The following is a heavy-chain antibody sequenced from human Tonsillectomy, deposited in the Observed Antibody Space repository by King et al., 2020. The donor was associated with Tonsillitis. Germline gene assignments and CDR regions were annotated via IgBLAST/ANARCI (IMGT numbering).Heavy chain of an antibody. Sequence: HVQLVESGGGVVQPGRSLRLSCTASGFTFSDYAMHWVRQAPGKGLEWVAVISYDGSNKYYADSVKGRFTISRDNSKNTLYLQMHSLRVEDTAVYYCARDIGDHDNYVGYFDYWGQGTLVTVSS. J-gene: IGHJ4*02. CDR1: GFTFSDYA. V-gene: IGHV3-30-3*01. CDR3: ARDIGDHDNYVGYFDY. CDR2: ISYDGSNK. D-gene: IGHD4-11*01.